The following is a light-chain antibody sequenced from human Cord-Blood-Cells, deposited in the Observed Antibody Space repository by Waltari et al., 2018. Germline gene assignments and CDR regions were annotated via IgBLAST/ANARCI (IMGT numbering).Light chain of an antibody. J-gene: IGKJ5*01. CDR1: QSISSY. CDR2: AAS. CDR3: QQSYSTPIT. V-gene: IGKV1-39*01. Sequence: DIQMTQSPSSLSASVADRVTITCPASQSISSYLNWYQQKPGKAPKLLIYAASSLQSGVPSRFSGSGSGTDFTLTISSLQPEDFATYYCQQSYSTPITFGQGTRLEIK.